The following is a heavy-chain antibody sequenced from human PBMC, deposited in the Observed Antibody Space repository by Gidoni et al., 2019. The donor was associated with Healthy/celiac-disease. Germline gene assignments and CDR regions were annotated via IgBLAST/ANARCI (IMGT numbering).Heavy chain of an antibody. CDR1: GFTFSSYA. V-gene: IGHV3-23*01. CDR2: ISGSGGST. Sequence: EVQLLESGGGLVQPGGSLRLSCAASGFTFSSYAMSWVRQAPGKGLEWVSAISGSGGSTYYADSVKGRFTISRDNSKNTLYLQMNSLRAEDTAVYYCAKMGVIGGSYYDAFDIWGQGTMVTVSS. J-gene: IGHJ3*02. D-gene: IGHD1-26*01. CDR3: AKMGVIGGSYYDAFDI.